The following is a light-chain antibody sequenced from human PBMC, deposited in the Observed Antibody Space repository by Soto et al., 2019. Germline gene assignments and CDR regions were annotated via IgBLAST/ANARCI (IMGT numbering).Light chain of an antibody. J-gene: IGLJ7*01. CDR3: CSYGGSRAV. V-gene: IGLV2-23*02. CDR1: RSDVGSHNL. Sequence: QSALTQPASVSGSPGQSITISCTGTRSDVGSHNLVSWYQQHPGQAPKLMIYEVTKRPLGVSTRFSASKSGNTASLPISGLQAEDEADYYCCSYGGSRAVFGGGTQLTVL. CDR2: EVT.